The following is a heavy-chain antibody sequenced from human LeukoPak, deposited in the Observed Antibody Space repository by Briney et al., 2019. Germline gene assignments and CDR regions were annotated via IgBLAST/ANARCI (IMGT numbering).Heavy chain of an antibody. CDR2: IYSGGTT. D-gene: IGHD7-27*01. CDR3: ARAPNRAYYMDV. J-gene: IGHJ6*03. V-gene: IGHV3-53*01. Sequence: PGGSLRLSCAVSGFTVSSKYMSWVRQAPGKGLEWVSVIYSGGTTYYAESVKGRFTISRDNSKNTLYLQMNSLRAEDTAVYYCARAPNRAYYMDVWGKGTTVTVSS. CDR1: GFTVSSKY.